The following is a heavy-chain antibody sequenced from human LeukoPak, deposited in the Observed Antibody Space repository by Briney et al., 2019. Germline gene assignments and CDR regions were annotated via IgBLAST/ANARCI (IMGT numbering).Heavy chain of an antibody. D-gene: IGHD3-3*01. CDR1: GFTFSSYA. CDR3: AKVITYYDFWSGVYYFDY. CDR2: ISGSGGST. J-gene: IGHJ4*02. Sequence: GGSLRLSCAASGFTFSSYAMSWVRQAPGKGLEWVSAISGSGGSTYYADSVKGRFTISRDNSKNTLYLQMNSLRAEDTAVYYCAKVITYYDFWSGVYYFDYWGQGTLVTVSS. V-gene: IGHV3-23*01.